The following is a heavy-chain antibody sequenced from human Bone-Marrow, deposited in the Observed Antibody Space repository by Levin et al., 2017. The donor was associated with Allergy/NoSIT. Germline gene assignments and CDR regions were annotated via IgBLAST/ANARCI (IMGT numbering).Heavy chain of an antibody. CDR2: IDYSGST. CDR3: ARDSSGIYYTPLGETDAVDV. D-gene: IGHD3-10*01. CDR1: GDSFNTFY. V-gene: IGHV4-59*01. Sequence: SETLSLTCTVSGDSFNTFYWSWIRQPPGKGLEWIGFIDYSGSTSYNPSLKSRVTISVDTSKNQFSLTLSSMTASDTAVYYCARDSSGIYYTPLGETDAVDVWGPGTTVTVSS. J-gene: IGHJ6*02.